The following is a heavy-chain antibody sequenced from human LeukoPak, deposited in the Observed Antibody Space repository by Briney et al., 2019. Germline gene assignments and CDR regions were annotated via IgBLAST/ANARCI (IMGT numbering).Heavy chain of an antibody. J-gene: IGHJ4*02. CDR1: GFTFSSYW. CDR2: IKQDGSEK. V-gene: IGHV3-7*01. D-gene: IGHD3-16*02. Sequence: GGSLRLSCAASGFTFSSYWMSWVRQAPGKGLEWVANIKQDGSEKYYVDSVKGRFTISRDNAKNSLYLQMNSLRAEDTAVYYCAREGLGVWGSYRYTAPNDFAYWGQGTLVTVSS. CDR3: AREGLGVWGSYRYTAPNDFAY.